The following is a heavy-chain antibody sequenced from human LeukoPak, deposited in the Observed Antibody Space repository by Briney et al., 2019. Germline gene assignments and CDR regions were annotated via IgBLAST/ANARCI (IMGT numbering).Heavy chain of an antibody. CDR3: ARDLGSGYYFFDY. D-gene: IGHD3-9*01. J-gene: IGHJ4*02. Sequence: GGSLRLSCAASGFTFSSYGMHWVRQAPGKGLEWVAVIWYDGSNKYYADSVKGRSTISRDNSKNTLYLQMNSLRAEDTAVYYCARDLGSGYYFFDYWGQGTLVTVSS. V-gene: IGHV3-33*01. CDR1: GFTFSSYG. CDR2: IWYDGSNK.